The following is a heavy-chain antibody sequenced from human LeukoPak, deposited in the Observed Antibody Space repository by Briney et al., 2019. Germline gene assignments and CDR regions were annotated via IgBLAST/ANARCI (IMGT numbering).Heavy chain of an antibody. Sequence: GGSLRLSCAASGFTFSSYAMSWVRQAPGKGVEWVSAISGSGGSTYYADSVKGRFTISRDNSKNTLYLQMNSLRAEDTAVYYCAKEDPNGNIASDYYYYGMDVWGQGTTVTVSS. D-gene: IGHD2/OR15-2a*01. J-gene: IGHJ6*02. V-gene: IGHV3-23*01. CDR3: AKEDPNGNIASDYYYYGMDV. CDR2: ISGSGGST. CDR1: GFTFSSYA.